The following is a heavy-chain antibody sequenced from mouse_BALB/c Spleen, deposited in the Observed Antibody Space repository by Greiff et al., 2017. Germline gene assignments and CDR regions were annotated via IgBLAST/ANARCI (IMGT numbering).Heavy chain of an antibody. V-gene: IGHV14-4*02. Sequence: VQLQQSGAELVRSGASVKLSCTASGFNIKDYYMHWVKQRPEQGLEWIGWIDPENGDTEYAPKFQGKATMTADTSSNTAYLQLSSLTSEDTAVYYCNGKVVAGDYWGQGTTLTVSS. CDR3: NGKVVAGDY. D-gene: IGHD1-1*01. J-gene: IGHJ2*01. CDR1: GFNIKDYY. CDR2: IDPENGDT.